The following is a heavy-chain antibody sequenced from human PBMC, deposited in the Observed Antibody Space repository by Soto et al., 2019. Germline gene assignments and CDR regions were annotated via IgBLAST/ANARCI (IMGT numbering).Heavy chain of an antibody. CDR1: GYTFADYG. V-gene: IGHV1-18*04. CDR2: IASNTGNT. Sequence: QVQLIQSGPEVKRPGASVKLSCKASGYTFADYGIIWVRQAPGQGLEWLAWIASNTGNTDYARNLRGRVTVTTDTYTNTAFLDLRSLTSDDTAFYYCARVDDDIWGPYLSGQYWGQGTLVTVSS. CDR3: ARVDDDIWGPYLSGQY. D-gene: IGHD3-16*02. J-gene: IGHJ4*02.